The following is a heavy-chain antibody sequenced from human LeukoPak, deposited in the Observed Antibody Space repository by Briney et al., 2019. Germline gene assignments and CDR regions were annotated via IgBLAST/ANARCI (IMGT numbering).Heavy chain of an antibody. CDR2: IWYDGSNK. CDR3: ARVTDSSGWYWYFDY. D-gene: IGHD6-19*01. V-gene: IGHV3-33*01. CDR1: GFTFSSYG. J-gene: IGHJ4*02. Sequence: GGTLRLSCAASGFTFSSYGMHWVRQAPGKGLEWVAVIWYDGSNKYYADSVKGRFTISRDNSKNTLYLQMNSPRAEDTAVYYCARVTDSSGWYWYFDYWGQGTLVTVSS.